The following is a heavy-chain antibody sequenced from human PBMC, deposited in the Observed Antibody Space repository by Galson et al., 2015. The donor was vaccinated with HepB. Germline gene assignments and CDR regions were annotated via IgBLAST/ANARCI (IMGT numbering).Heavy chain of an antibody. CDR1: GYTFTSYD. D-gene: IGHD2-2*01. V-gene: IGHV1-8*01. J-gene: IGHJ6*03. CDR3: ARGRSTPRYYYYMDV. CDR2: MNPNSGNT. Sequence: SVKVSCKASGYTFTSYDINWVRQATGQGLEWMGWMNPNSGNTGYAQKFQGRVTMTRNTSISTAYMELSSLRSEDTAVYYCARGRSTPRYYYYMDVWGKGTTVTVSS.